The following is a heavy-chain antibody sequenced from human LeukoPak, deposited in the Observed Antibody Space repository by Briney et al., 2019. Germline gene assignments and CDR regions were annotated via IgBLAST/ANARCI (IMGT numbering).Heavy chain of an antibody. CDR2: IYYRGTT. D-gene: IGHD5-18*01. CDR1: GGSISSSSYY. V-gene: IGHV4-39*07. CDR3: ARVTASYGYGYWYFDL. J-gene: IGHJ2*01. Sequence: SETLSLTCTVSGGSISSSSYYWGWIRQPPGKGLEWIGSIYYRGTTYYSPSLKSRVTISVDTSKNQFSLKLSSVTAADTAMYYCARVTASYGYGYWYFDLWGRGTLATVSS.